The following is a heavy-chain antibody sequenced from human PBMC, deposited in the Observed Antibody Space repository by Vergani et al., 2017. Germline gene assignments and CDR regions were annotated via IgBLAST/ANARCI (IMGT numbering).Heavy chain of an antibody. J-gene: IGHJ3*02. CDR2: ISWNSGSI. V-gene: IGHV3-9*01. Sequence: EVQLVESGGGLVQPGRSLRLSCAASGFTFDDYAMHWVRQAPGKGLEWVSGISWNSGSIGYADSVKGRFTISRDNAKNSLYLQMNSLRAEDTALYYCAKDISMTTVTTGAFDIWGQGTMVTVSS. CDR1: GFTFDDYA. CDR3: AKDISMTTVTTGAFDI. D-gene: IGHD4-17*01.